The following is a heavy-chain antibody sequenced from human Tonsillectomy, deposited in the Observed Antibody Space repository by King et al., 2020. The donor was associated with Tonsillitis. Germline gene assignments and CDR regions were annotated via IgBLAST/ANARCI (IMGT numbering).Heavy chain of an antibody. CDR2: IFWNDYK. D-gene: IGHD2-21*01. CDR3: AHMWQPRHAFDI. J-gene: IGHJ3*02. CDR1: GFSLTTTGVG. V-gene: IGHV2-5*01. Sequence: ITLKESGPSLVKPTQTLTLTCTFSGFSLTTTGVGLGWIRQPPGKALEWLALIFWNDYKWYSPSLKSRLTITKDTSKNQVVLTMTNMDPVDTATYYCAHMWQPRHAFDIWGQGTMVTVSS.